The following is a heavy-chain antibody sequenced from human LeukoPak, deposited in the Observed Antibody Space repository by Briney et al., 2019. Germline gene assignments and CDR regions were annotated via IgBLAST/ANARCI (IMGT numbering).Heavy chain of an antibody. J-gene: IGHJ4*02. V-gene: IGHV3-23*01. CDR1: GFTFSSYV. CDR3: AKSPFNYDILTGDDY. CDR2: ISGSGSNT. D-gene: IGHD3-9*01. Sequence: PGGSLRLSCAASGFTFSSYVMSWVRQAPGKGLEWVSAISGSGSNTYYADSVKGRFAMSRDNSKNTLYLQMNSLRAEDTAIYYCAKSPFNYDILTGDDYWGQGTLVTVSS.